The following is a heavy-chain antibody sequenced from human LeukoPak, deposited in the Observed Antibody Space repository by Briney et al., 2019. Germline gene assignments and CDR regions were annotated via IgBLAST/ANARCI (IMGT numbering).Heavy chain of an antibody. D-gene: IGHD3-9*01. CDR3: GRGNLDFLAGHSSSFDY. Sequence: SETLSLTCTVSGGSISSYYWSWIRQPPGKGLEWIGYIYYSGSTNYNPSLKSRVAISVDTSKNQFSLKLSSVTAADTAVYYLGRGNLDFLAGHSSSFDYWGQGTLVTVSS. CDR2: IYYSGST. V-gene: IGHV4-59*08. CDR1: GGSISSYY. J-gene: IGHJ4*02.